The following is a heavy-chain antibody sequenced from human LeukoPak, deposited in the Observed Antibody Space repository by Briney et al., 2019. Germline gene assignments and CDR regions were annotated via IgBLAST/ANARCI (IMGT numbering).Heavy chain of an antibody. Sequence: GGSLRLSCAASGFTFSSYSMNWVRQAPGKGLEWVSYISSSSSTTYYADSVKGRFTISRDNSKNTLYLQMNSLRAEDTAVYYCAKPNGYYSNYPFDYWGQGTLVTVSS. CDR1: GFTFSSYS. CDR2: ISSSSSTT. J-gene: IGHJ4*02. D-gene: IGHD4-11*01. CDR3: AKPNGYYSNYPFDY. V-gene: IGHV3-48*01.